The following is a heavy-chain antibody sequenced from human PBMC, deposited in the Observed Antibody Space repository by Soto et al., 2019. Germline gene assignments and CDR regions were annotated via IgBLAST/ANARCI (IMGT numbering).Heavy chain of an antibody. Sequence: SVKVSCKASGGTFSSYAISWVRQAPGQGLEWMGGIIPIFGTANYADSVKGRFTISRDNSKSTLYLQMNSLRAEDTAVYYCAKDRWNYDYFDFWGQGTLVTVSS. CDR1: GGTFSSYA. CDR2: IIPIFGTA. J-gene: IGHJ4*02. CDR3: AKDRWNYDYFDF. D-gene: IGHD1-7*01. V-gene: IGHV1-69*05.